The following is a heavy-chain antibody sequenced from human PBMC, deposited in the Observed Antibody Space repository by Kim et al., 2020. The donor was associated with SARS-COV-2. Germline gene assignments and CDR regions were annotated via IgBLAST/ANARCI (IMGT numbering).Heavy chain of an antibody. Sequence: GGSLRLSCAASGFTFSSYAMHWVRQAPGKGLEWVAVISYDGSNKYYADSVKGRFTISRDNSKNTLYLQMNSLSAEDTAVYYCAGSSSWYLGNFDYWGQGTLVTVSS. V-gene: IGHV3-30-3*01. CDR2: ISYDGSNK. D-gene: IGHD6-13*01. CDR1: GFTFSSYA. CDR3: AGSSSWYLGNFDY. J-gene: IGHJ4*02.